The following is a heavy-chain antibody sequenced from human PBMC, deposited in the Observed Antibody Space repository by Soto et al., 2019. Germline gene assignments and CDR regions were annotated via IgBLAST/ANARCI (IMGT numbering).Heavy chain of an antibody. CDR1: GGTFSSYA. D-gene: IGHD5-12*01. CDR3: ARVPGLGGYNEYYYYYYGMDV. V-gene: IGHV1-69*01. Sequence: QVQLVQSGAEVKKPGSSVKVSCKASGGTFSSYAISWVRQAPGQGLEWMGGIIPIFGTANYAQKFQGRVTITADESTSTAYMELSSLRSEDTAVYYCARVPGLGGYNEYYYYYYGMDVWGQGTTVTGSS. CDR2: IIPIFGTA. J-gene: IGHJ6*02.